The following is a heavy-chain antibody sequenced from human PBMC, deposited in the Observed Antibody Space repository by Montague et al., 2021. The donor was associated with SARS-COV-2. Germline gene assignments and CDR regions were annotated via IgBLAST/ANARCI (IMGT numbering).Heavy chain of an antibody. V-gene: IGHV3-30-3*01. J-gene: IGHJ6*01. Sequence: SLRLSCPASGFTFSRYAMHWVRQAPGKGLEWVAVISYDGSNKYYADSVKGRFTISRDNSKNTLYLQMNSLHQGPIDLPPGTLLQEHLWG. CDR2: ISYDGSNK. CDR1: GFTFSRYA. CDR3: TLLQEHL.